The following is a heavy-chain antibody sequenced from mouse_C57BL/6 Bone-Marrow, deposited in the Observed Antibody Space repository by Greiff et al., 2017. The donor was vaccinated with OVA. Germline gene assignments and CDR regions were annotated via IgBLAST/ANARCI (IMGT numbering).Heavy chain of an antibody. Sequence: QVHVKQSGAELARPGASVKMSCKASGYTFTSYTMHWVKQRPGQGLEWIGYINPSSGYTKYNQKFKDKATLTADKSSSTAYMQLSSLTSEDSAVYYCVSWEDYWGQGTTLTVSS. D-gene: IGHD4-1*01. V-gene: IGHV1-4*01. CDR1: GYTFTSYT. CDR3: VSWEDY. J-gene: IGHJ2*01. CDR2: INPSSGYT.